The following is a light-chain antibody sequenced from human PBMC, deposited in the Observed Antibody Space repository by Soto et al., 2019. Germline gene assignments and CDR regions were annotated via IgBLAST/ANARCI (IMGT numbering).Light chain of an antibody. CDR3: LSFDSSLSVV. J-gene: IGLJ2*01. V-gene: IGLV1-40*01. Sequence: QLVLTQPPSVSGAPGQRVTNSCTGSSSNIGAGYDVHWYQQLPGRAPKLLIYGNTNRPSGVPDRFSGSKSGTSASLAITGLQAEDEADYYCLSFDSSLSVVFGGGTKVTVL. CDR1: SSNIGAGYD. CDR2: GNT.